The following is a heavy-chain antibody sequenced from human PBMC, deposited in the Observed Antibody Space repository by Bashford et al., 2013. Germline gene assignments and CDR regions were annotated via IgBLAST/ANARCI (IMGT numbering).Heavy chain of an antibody. D-gene: IGHD2-21*02. CDR2: SALTILT. J-gene: IGHJ5*02. Sequence: ASVKVSCKASGYSFTNSGVSWVRQAPGQGPEWWVGSALTILTQKYAQKFQGRVTMTTDTSTTTAYMELRSLKSDDAAVYYCARAPPDCYSCWFDPWGQGTPVTVSS. CDR1: GYSFTNSG. CDR3: ARAPPDCYSCWFDP. V-gene: IGHV1-18*01.